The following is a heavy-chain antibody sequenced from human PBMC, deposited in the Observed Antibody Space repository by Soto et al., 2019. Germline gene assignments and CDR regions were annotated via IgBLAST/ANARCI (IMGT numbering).Heavy chain of an antibody. CDR2: ITPFNGNT. J-gene: IGHJ5*02. V-gene: IGHV1-18*04. CDR1: GYNFISYG. D-gene: IGHD4-4*01. CDR3: VRDYSSFPDR. Sequence: GASVKVSCKTSGYNFISYGLSWVRQAPGQGLEWMGWITPFNGNTNYPQRFRGKITMTTDTATNTGYLEVRNLKSDDTAVYYCVRDYSSFPDRWGQGTLVTVSS.